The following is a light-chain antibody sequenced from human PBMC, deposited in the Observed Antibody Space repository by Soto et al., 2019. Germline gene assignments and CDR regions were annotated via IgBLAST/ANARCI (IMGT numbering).Light chain of an antibody. V-gene: IGKV1-39*01. Sequence: DIQMTQSPSSLSASVGDRVTITCRASQSISTYLNWYQQKPGKAPKLLIYAASSLQSGVPSRFSGSGSGTDFTLTISSLQTEYCATYYCQHSYSSPITFGHGTRLDI. CDR1: QSISTY. J-gene: IGKJ5*01. CDR3: QHSYSSPIT. CDR2: AAS.